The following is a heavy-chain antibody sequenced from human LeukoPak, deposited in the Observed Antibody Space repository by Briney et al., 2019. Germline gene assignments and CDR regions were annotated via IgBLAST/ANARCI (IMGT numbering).Heavy chain of an antibody. Sequence: GSLRLSCAASGLTFSRYNMNWVRQPPGKGLEWIGSIYYSGSTYYNPSLKSRVTMSVDTSKNQFSLKLSSVTAADTAVYYCARHAGGIAAGTRPFDYWGQGTLVTVSS. D-gene: IGHD6-13*01. CDR2: IYYSGST. CDR1: GLTFSRYN. J-gene: IGHJ4*02. CDR3: ARHAGGIAAGTRPFDY. V-gene: IGHV4-39*01.